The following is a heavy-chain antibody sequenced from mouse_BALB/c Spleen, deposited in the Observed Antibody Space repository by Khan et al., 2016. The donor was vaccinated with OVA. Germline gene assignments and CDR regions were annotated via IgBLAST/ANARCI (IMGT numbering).Heavy chain of an antibody. Sequence: LVESGPELKKPGETVQISCKASGFTFTNYGMNWVRQAPGKGLKWMGWINTYTGEPTFTDDFKGRFAFSLETSASTAYLQINSLKNEDTATXLCCRVGYNGTMDFWGQGTSVTVSA. J-gene: IGHJ4*01. CDR1: GFTFTNYG. CDR2: INTYTGEP. V-gene: IGHV9-3-1*01. D-gene: IGHD1-3*01. CDR3: CRVGYNGTMDF.